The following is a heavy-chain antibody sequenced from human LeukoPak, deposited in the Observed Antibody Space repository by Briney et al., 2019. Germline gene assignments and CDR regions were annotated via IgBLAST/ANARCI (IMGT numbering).Heavy chain of an antibody. D-gene: IGHD3-10*01. Sequence: GGSLRLSCAASGFTVSSNYMSWVRQAPGKGLEWVSAISGSGGSTYYADSVKGRFTISRDNSKNTLYLQMNSLRAEDTAVYYCAKDKGTSGVLCFDPWGQGTLVTVSS. CDR2: ISGSGGST. CDR3: AKDKGTSGVLCFDP. CDR1: GFTVSSNY. J-gene: IGHJ5*02. V-gene: IGHV3-23*01.